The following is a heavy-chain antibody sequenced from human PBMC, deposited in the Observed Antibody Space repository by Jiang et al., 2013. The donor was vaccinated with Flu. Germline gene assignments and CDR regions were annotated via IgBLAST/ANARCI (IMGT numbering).Heavy chain of an antibody. J-gene: IGHJ4*02. V-gene: IGHV3-30*04. CDR2: ISYDGSNK. Sequence: LSCAASGFTFSSYAMHWVRQAPGKGLEWVAVISYDGSNKYYADSVKGRFTISRDNSKNTLYLQMNSLRAEDTAVYYCARVDYPYYDFWSGYYTPYYFDYWGQGTLVTVSS. CDR1: GFTFSSYA. CDR3: ARVDYPYYDFWSGYYTPYYFDY. D-gene: IGHD3-3*01.